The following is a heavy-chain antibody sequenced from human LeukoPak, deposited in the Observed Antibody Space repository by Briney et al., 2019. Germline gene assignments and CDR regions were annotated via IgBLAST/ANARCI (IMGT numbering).Heavy chain of an antibody. J-gene: IGHJ4*02. CDR1: EFTFSNYA. CDR2: STGTGYST. Sequence: PGGSLRLSCAASEFTFSNYAMSWVRQAPGKGLEWVSGSTGTGYSTYYADSVKGRFTISRDNAKNSLYLQMNSLRAEDTAVYYCARDSVYGYDYWGQGTLVTVSS. D-gene: IGHD5/OR15-5a*01. CDR3: ARDSVYGYDY. V-gene: IGHV3-23*01.